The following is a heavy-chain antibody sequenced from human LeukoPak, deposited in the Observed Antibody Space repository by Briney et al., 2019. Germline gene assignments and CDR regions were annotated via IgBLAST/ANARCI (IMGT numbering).Heavy chain of an antibody. V-gene: IGHV4-34*01. CDR1: GGSFSPYY. CDR3: ARDNYYYDSSGYPLDY. J-gene: IGHJ4*02. Sequence: PSETLSLTCAVYGGSFSPYYWSWIRQSPDKGLEWIGEINHSRSTNYNPSLKSRVTMSVDTSKNQFSLKLSSVTAADTAVYYCARDNYYYDSSGYPLDYWGQGTLVTVSS. D-gene: IGHD3-22*01. CDR2: INHSRST.